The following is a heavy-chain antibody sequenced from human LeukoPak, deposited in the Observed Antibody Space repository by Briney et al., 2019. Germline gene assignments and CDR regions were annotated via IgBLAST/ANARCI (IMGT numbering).Heavy chain of an antibody. D-gene: IGHD3-22*01. V-gene: IGHV4-39*01. CDR3: ARSYDSSGYFRNWFDP. J-gene: IGHJ5*02. Sequence: SETLSLTCTVSGGSISSSSYYWGWIRQPPGKGLEWIGSIYYSGSTYYNPSLKSRVTISVDTSKNQFSLKLSSVTAADTAVYYCARSYDSSGYFRNWFDPWGQGTLVTVSS. CDR2: IYYSGST. CDR1: GGSISSSSYY.